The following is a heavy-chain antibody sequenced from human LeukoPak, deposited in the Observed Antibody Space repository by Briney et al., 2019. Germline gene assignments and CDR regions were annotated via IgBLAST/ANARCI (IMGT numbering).Heavy chain of an antibody. D-gene: IGHD1-14*01. CDR3: ARDQEPPSNWFDP. J-gene: IGHJ5*02. CDR2: IIPIFGTA. CDR1: GGTFSSYA. V-gene: IGHV1-69*05. Sequence: ASVKVSCKASGGTFSSYAISWVRQAPGQGLEWMGGIIPIFGTANYAQKFQGRVTITTDESTSTAYMELSSLRSEDTAVYYCARDQEPPSNWFDPWGQGTLVTVSS.